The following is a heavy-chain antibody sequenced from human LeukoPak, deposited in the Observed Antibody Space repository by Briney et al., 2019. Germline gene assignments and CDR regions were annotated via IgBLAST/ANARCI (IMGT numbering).Heavy chain of an antibody. V-gene: IGHV4-38-2*02. CDR2: VYRTGST. J-gene: IGHJ4*02. CDR1: GSSISSDYY. Sequence: PSETLSLTCTVSGSSISSDYYWGWIRPPPGKGLEWIGNVYRTGSTYYNPSLTSRVIISIDTSKNQFSLKLSSVTAADTAVYYCARDLSITMIRGVTFDYWGQGALVTVSS. CDR3: ARDLSITMIRGVTFDY. D-gene: IGHD3-10*01.